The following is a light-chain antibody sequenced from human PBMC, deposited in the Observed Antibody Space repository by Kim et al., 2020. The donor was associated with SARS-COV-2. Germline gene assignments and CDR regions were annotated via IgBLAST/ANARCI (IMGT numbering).Light chain of an antibody. J-gene: IGLJ3*02. CDR3: QAWDSGTWV. CDR2: QDS. CDR1: KLGDKY. V-gene: IGLV3-1*01. Sequence: SYELTQPPSVSVSPGQTASITCSGHKLGDKYACWYQQKPGQSPVLVISQDSKRPSGIPERFSGSNSGNTATLTISGTQAMDEADYYCQAWDSGTWVLGGG.